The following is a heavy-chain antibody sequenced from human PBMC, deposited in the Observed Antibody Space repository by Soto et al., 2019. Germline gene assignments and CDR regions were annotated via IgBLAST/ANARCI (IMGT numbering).Heavy chain of an antibody. J-gene: IGHJ4*02. Sequence: GGSLRLCCSASGFAFSAHWMTGVRQTPGKGLEWVANISPEGSTKYYVDSAKGRFTISRDNSKNTLYLQMNSLRVEDTAVYYCAKDARPDGYWDFDYWGQGTPVTVSS. CDR3: AKDARPDGYWDFDY. V-gene: IGHV3-7*03. CDR2: ISPEGSTK. D-gene: IGHD5-12*01. CDR1: GFAFSAHW.